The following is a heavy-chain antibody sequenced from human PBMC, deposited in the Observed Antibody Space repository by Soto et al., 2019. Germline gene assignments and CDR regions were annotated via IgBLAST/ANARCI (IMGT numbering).Heavy chain of an antibody. CDR2: ISAYNDYT. J-gene: IGHJ6*02. D-gene: IGHD3-16*01. V-gene: IGHV1-18*01. CDR3: ARGGHYDKAQGKTNYYGLDV. Sequence: QVRLVQSAAEVKKPGASVKVYCKASGYTFIRYGITWVRQAPGQGLEWMGWISAYNDYTKYAQKLQARVTMTTDTSTRTGYMERRSLRSDDKAVYYCARGGHYDKAQGKTNYYGLDVWGQGTTVTVSS. CDR1: GYTFIRYG.